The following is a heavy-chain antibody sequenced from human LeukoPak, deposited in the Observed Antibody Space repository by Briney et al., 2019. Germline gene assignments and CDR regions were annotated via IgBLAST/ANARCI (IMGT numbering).Heavy chain of an antibody. J-gene: IGHJ4*02. CDR2: IIPIFGTA. Sequence: SVKVSCKASGGTFSSYAISWVRQAPGQGLEWMGGIIPIFGTANYAQKFQGRVTITTDESASAAYMELSSLRSEDTAVYYCARGGIAARYYFDYWGQGTLVTVSS. CDR3: ARGGIAARYYFDY. CDR1: GGTFSSYA. D-gene: IGHD6-6*01. V-gene: IGHV1-69*05.